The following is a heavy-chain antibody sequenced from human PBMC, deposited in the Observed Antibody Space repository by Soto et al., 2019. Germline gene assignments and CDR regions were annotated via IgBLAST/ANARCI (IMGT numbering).Heavy chain of an antibody. CDR2: IKQDGSEK. J-gene: IGHJ4*02. CDR1: GFTFSSYW. V-gene: IGHV3-7*03. D-gene: IGHD1-26*01. CDR3: ARDSGSYWGSYYFDY. Sequence: VGSLRLSCAASGFTFSSYWMSWVRQAPGKGLEWVANIKQDGSEKYYVDSVKGRFTISRDNAKNSLYLQMNSLRAEDTAVYYCARDSGSYWGSYYFDYWGQGTLVTVSS.